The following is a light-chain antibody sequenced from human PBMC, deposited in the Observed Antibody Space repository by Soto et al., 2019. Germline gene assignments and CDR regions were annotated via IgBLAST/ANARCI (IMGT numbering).Light chain of an antibody. CDR1: QSIRSSY. V-gene: IGKV3-20*01. Sequence: DIVMTQSPDSLAVSLGERATINCKSSQSIRSSYLAWYQQKPGQAPRLLIYAASSRATGIPDRFSGSGSGTDFTLTISRLEPEDFAVYYCQQYGSSPETFGQGTKVEIK. CDR3: QQYGSSPET. CDR2: AAS. J-gene: IGKJ1*01.